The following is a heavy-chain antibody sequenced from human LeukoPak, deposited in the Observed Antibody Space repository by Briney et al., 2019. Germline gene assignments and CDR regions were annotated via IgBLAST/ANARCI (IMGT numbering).Heavy chain of an antibody. Sequence: PGGSLRLSCAASGFTFYDYGMSWVRQAPGKGLEWVSCISGSGDAPYYADSVKGRFTISRDNSKNTLYLQMNSLRAEDTAVYYCAKVGELGATSDYFDFWGQGTLVTVSS. CDR3: AKVGELGATSDYFDF. V-gene: IGHV3-23*01. CDR1: GFTFYDYG. CDR2: ISGSGDAP. D-gene: IGHD1-26*01. J-gene: IGHJ4*02.